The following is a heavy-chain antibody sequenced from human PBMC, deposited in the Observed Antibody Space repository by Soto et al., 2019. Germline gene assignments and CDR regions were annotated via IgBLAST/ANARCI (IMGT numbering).Heavy chain of an antibody. CDR2: IYQSGST. V-gene: IGHV4-30-2*01. J-gene: IGHJ3*02. Sequence: SETLSLTCAVSGVSISNADYSWSWIRQPPGKGLEWIGYIYQSGSTYYNPSLKSRVTISVDRSKNQFSLKLSSVTAADTAVYYCARTPDIWGQGTMVTVSS. CDR3: ARTPDI. CDR1: GVSISNADYS.